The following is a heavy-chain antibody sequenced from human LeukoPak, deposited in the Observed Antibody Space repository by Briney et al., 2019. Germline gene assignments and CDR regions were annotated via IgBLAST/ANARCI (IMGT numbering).Heavy chain of an antibody. V-gene: IGHV5-51*01. CDR1: GYSFTSYW. CDR3: ARLAMAVAGHWWSSAFDY. Sequence: GESLKISCKGSGYSFTSYWIGWVRQMPGKGLEWMGIIYPGDSDTRSSPSFQGQVTISADKSISTAYLQWSSLKASDTAMYYCARLAMAVAGHWWSSAFDYWGQGTLVTVSP. J-gene: IGHJ4*02. D-gene: IGHD6-19*01. CDR2: IYPGDSDT.